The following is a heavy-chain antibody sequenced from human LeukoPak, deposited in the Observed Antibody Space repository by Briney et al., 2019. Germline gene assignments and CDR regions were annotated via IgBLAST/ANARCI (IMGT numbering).Heavy chain of an antibody. V-gene: IGHV3-9*01. D-gene: IGHD2-15*01. CDR3: ARVNPREGWYFDY. Sequence: GGSLRLSCAASGFTFDDYAMHWVRQAPGKGLEWVSGISWNSGSIGYADSVKGRFTISRDNAKNSLYLQMNSLRAEDTAVYYCARVNPREGWYFDYWGQGTLVTVSS. CDR2: ISWNSGSI. J-gene: IGHJ4*02. CDR1: GFTFDDYA.